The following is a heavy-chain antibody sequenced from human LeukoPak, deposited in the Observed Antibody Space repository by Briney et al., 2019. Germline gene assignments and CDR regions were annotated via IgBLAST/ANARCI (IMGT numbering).Heavy chain of an antibody. V-gene: IGHV4-38-2*02. CDR3: ARDQGGCSSTSCYDFDY. J-gene: IGHJ4*02. CDR1: AYSISSGYY. CDR2: ISHSGST. D-gene: IGHD2-2*01. Sequence: SETLSLTCAVSAYSISSGYYWGWIRQPPGKGLEWIGCISHSGSTFYNPSLRSRVTISVDTSMNHFSLKLSSVTAADTAVYYCARDQGGCSSTSCYDFDYWGQGTLVTVSS.